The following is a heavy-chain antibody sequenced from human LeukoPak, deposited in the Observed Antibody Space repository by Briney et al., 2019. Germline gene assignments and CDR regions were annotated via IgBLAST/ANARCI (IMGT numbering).Heavy chain of an antibody. Sequence: ASVKVSCTASGGTFSSYAISWVRQAHGQGLEWMGGIIPIFGTANYAQKFQGRVTITTDESTSTAYMELSSLRSEDTAVYYCASSYPVSTNEDAYDIWGQGTMVTASS. V-gene: IGHV1-69*05. CDR3: ASSYPVSTNEDAYDI. J-gene: IGHJ3*02. CDR2: IIPIFGTA. D-gene: IGHD1-1*01. CDR1: GGTFSSYA.